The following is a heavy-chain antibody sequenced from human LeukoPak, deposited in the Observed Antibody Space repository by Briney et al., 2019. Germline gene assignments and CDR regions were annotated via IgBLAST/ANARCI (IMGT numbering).Heavy chain of an antibody. Sequence: PGGSLRLSCAASGFTFSSYAMHWVRQAPGKGLEWVAVISYDGSNKYYADSVKGRFTISRDNSKNTLYLQMNSLRAEDTAVYYCARDGPGYSSGWGYYFDYWGQGTLDTVSS. CDR1: GFTFSSYA. CDR2: ISYDGSNK. J-gene: IGHJ4*02. D-gene: IGHD6-19*01. V-gene: IGHV3-30-3*01. CDR3: ARDGPGYSSGWGYYFDY.